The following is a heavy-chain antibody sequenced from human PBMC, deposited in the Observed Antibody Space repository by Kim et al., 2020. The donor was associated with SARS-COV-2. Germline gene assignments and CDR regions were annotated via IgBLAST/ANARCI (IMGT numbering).Heavy chain of an antibody. CDR1: GFTFSSHA. J-gene: IGHJ4*02. CDR2: ISGSGGRSVDI. V-gene: IGHV3-23*01. CDR3: AKGGISLVRGSFDY. Sequence: GGSLRLSCAASGFTFSSHAMSWVRQAPGKRLEWISAISGSGGRSVDIHYADSVKGRFTISRDNSRNTLYLQINSLRAEDTAVYFCAKGGISLVRGSFDYWGQGTLVTVSS. D-gene: IGHD3-10*01.